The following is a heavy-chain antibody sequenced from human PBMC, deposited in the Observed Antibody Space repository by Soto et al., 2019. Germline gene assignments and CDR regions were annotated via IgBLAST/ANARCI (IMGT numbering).Heavy chain of an antibody. CDR1: GYSFTSYW. CDR3: ARLGIAAAGDYYYYYYGMDV. V-gene: IGHV5-10-1*01. CDR2: IDPSDSYT. J-gene: IGHJ6*02. D-gene: IGHD6-13*01. Sequence: GESLKISCKGSGYSFTSYWISWVRQMPGKGLEWMGRIDPSDSYTNYSPSFQGHVTISADKSISTAYLQWSSLKAPDTAMYYCARLGIAAAGDYYYYYYGMDVWGQGTTVTVSS.